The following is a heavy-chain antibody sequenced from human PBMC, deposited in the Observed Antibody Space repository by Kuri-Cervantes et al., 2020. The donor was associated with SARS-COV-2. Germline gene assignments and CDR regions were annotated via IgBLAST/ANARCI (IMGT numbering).Heavy chain of an antibody. CDR2: ISASSGRI. J-gene: IGHJ5*02. V-gene: IGHV3-48*01. CDR1: GFFLSAYN. D-gene: IGHD3-10*01. Sequence: GESLKISCAASGFFLSAYNMNWVRQAPGRGLEWVSYISASSGRIYYADSVKGRFTISRDNARNSLYLQMNSLRAVDTAVYYCARVVRGVSVHWFDPWGQGTLVTVSS. CDR3: ARVVRGVSVHWFDP.